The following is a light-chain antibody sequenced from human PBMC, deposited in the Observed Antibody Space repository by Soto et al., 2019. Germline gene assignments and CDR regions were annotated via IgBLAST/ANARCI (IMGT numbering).Light chain of an antibody. CDR3: QHSGSSPGLT. CDR1: QSVSGTS. CDR2: AVS. V-gene: IGKV3-20*01. J-gene: IGKJ4*01. Sequence: IVLTQSPGTLSLSPGERATLSCRASQSVSGTSLAWYQQKPGQAPRLLIYAVSTRATGIPDRFSGSGSGTDFTLTISRLEPEDFALYYCQHSGSSPGLTFGGGTKVEIK.